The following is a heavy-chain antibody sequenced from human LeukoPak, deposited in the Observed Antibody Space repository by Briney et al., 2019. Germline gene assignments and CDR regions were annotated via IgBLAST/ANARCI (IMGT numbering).Heavy chain of an antibody. Sequence: NFQGRVTITRDTSATTAYMELSSLRSEDTAVYYCARGPPGEIFDYWGQGTLVTVSS. V-gene: IGHV1-3*01. J-gene: IGHJ4*02. CDR3: ARGPPGEIFDY. D-gene: IGHD4-17*01.